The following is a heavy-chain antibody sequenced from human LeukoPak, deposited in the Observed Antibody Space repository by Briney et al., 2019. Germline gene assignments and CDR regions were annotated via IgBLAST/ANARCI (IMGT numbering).Heavy chain of an antibody. V-gene: IGHV3-7*03. D-gene: IGHD6-19*01. CDR1: GFTVSSNY. CDR3: AKDLREARLVQGYY. J-gene: IGHJ4*02. CDR2: IKQDGSEK. Sequence: GGSLRLSCAASGFTVSSNYMSWVRQAPGKGLEWVANIKQDGSEKYYVDSVKGRFTISRDNSKDTLYLQMNSLRAEDTAVYYCAKDLREARLVQGYYWGQGTLVTVSS.